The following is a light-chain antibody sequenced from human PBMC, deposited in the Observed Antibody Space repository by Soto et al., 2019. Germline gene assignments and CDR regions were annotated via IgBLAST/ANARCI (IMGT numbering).Light chain of an antibody. CDR1: QSVSSSY. Sequence: DIVLTQSPGTLSLSPGERATLSCRASQSVSSSYLAWYQQTRRQAPRLLIYGASSRATGIPARFSGSGSGTDFTLTISRLEPEDFAVYYCQQYGSSRTFGQGTKVEIK. V-gene: IGKV3-20*01. CDR2: GAS. CDR3: QQYGSSRT. J-gene: IGKJ1*01.